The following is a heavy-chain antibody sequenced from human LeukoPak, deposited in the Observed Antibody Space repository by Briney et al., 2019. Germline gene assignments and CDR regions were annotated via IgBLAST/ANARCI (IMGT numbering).Heavy chain of an antibody. CDR3: ASGELHGDLFDY. Sequence: SETLSLTXAVYGGSFSGYYWSWIRQAPGKGLEWIGEINHSGSTNYNPSLKSRVTISVDTSKNQFSLKLSSVTAADTAVYYCASGELHGDLFDYWGQGTLVTVSS. CDR2: INHSGST. J-gene: IGHJ4*02. D-gene: IGHD4-17*01. V-gene: IGHV4-34*01. CDR1: GGSFSGYY.